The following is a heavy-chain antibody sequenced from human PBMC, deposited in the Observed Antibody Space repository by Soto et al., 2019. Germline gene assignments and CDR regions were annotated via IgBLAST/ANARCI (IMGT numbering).Heavy chain of an antibody. CDR3: AIVVIVRPTRCLDY. Sequence: SETLSLTCTASGCSISSGEYSWSSIRQPPGKGLEWTGFIYKSGSTYHNPSLKGRVTISQDTSKNQFSLKLTSVTAADSAVYYCAIVVIVRPTRCLDYWGQGTLVPGSS. D-gene: IGHD1-26*01. V-gene: IGHV4-30-4*01. J-gene: IGHJ4*02. CDR1: GCSISSGEYS. CDR2: IYKSGST.